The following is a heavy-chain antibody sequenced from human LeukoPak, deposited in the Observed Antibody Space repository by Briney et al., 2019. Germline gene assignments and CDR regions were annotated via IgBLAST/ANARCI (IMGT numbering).Heavy chain of an antibody. V-gene: IGHV4-34*01. CDR1: GGSFSGYY. CDR3: ARGRIVATKYYFDY. CDR2: INHSGST. Sequence: SETLSLTCAVYGGSFSGYYWSWIRQPPGKGLEWIGEINHSGSTNYSPSLKSRVTISVDTSKNQFSLKLSSVTAADTAVYYCARGRIVATKYYFDYWGQGILVTVSS. D-gene: IGHD5-12*01. J-gene: IGHJ4*02.